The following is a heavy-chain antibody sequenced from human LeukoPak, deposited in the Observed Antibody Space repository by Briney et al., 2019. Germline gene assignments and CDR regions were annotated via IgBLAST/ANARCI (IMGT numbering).Heavy chain of an antibody. CDR2: IYHSGST. Sequence: SETLSLTCTVSGGSISSGGYYWSWIRQPPGKGLEWIGYIYHSGSTYYNPSLKSRVTISVDTSKNQFSLKLSSVTAADTAVYYCARATALLGATKGATYYFDFWGQGTLVTASS. CDR1: GGSISSGGYY. D-gene: IGHD1-26*01. CDR3: ARATALLGATKGATYYFDF. J-gene: IGHJ4*02. V-gene: IGHV4-30-2*01.